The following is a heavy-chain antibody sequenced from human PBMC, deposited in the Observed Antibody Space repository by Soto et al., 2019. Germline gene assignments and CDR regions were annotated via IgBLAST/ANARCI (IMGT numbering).Heavy chain of an antibody. V-gene: IGHV3-74*01. J-gene: IGHJ4*02. CDR2: INGDGSGT. D-gene: IGHD3-3*01. Sequence: GGSLRLSCAASGFTFSSYWMHWVRQAPGKGLVWVSRINGDGSGTSNVDSVKGRFTISRDNAKNTLYLQMNSLRVEDTAVYFCARGWVESLSRQPPTDYWGQGTLVTVSS. CDR1: GFTFSSYW. CDR3: ARGWVESLSRQPPTDY.